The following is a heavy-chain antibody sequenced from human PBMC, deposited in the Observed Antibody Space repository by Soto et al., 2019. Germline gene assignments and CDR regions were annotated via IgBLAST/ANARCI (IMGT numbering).Heavy chain of an antibody. CDR3: ARDLFRDPYYFHY. V-gene: IGHV3-33*01. CDR2: IWYDGSNK. Sequence: QVQLVESGVGVVQPGRSLRLSCAASGFTFSSYGMHWVSQAPGKGLEWVAVIWYDGSNKYYADSVKGRFTISRDNSKNTLYLQMNSLRAEDTAVYYCARDLFRDPYYFHYWGQGTLVTVSS. CDR1: GFTFSSYG. J-gene: IGHJ4*02. D-gene: IGHD2-21*02.